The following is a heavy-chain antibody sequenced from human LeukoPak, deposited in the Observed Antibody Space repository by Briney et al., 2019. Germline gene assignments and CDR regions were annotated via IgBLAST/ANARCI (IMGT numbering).Heavy chain of an antibody. V-gene: IGHV3-53*01. CDR2: IYSGGST. CDR3: AREGDHGAPEF. D-gene: IGHD4-17*01. J-gene: IGHJ4*02. Sequence: GGSLRLSCAASGFTANSNYMSWVRQAPGKGLEWVSNIYSGGSTYYADSVKGRFTISRDNSKSTMYLQMNGLRAEDTAVYYCAREGDHGAPEFWGQGTLVTVSS. CDR1: GFTANSNY.